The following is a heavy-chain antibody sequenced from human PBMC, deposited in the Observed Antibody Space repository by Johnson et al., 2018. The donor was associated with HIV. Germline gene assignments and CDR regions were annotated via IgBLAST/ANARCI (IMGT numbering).Heavy chain of an antibody. CDR3: ATRQQLVPVAFDI. J-gene: IGHJ3*02. V-gene: IGHV3-30*03. D-gene: IGHD6-13*01. CDR2: ISYDGSNK. CDR1: GFTFSSYG. Sequence: QVQLVESGGGVVQPGRSLRLSCAASGFTFSSYGMHWVRQAPGKGLEWVAIISYDGSNKYYADSVKGRFTISRDNSKNTLYLQMNSLRAEDTAVYYCATRQQLVPVAFDIWGQGTMVTVSS.